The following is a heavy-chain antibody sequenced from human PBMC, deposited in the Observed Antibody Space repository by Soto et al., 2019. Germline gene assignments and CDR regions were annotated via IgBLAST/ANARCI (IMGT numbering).Heavy chain of an antibody. CDR2: INPSGGST. J-gene: IGHJ6*02. Sequence: QVQLVQSGAEVKKPGASVKVSCKASGYTFTSYYMHWVRQAPGQGLEWMGIINPSGGSTSYAQKFQGRVTMTRDTSTSTVYMELSSLRSEDTAVYYCAREVSSTSGLYYYYYGMDVWGQGTTVTVSS. CDR3: AREVSSTSGLYYYYYGMDV. CDR1: GYTFTSYY. D-gene: IGHD2-2*01. V-gene: IGHV1-46*01.